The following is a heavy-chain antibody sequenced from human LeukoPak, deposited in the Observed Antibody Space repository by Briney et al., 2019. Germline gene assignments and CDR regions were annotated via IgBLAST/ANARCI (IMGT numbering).Heavy chain of an antibody. J-gene: IGHJ4*02. D-gene: IGHD2-15*01. CDR1: GFTFSSYA. Sequence: GGSLRLTCAASGFTFSSYAMSWVRQAPGKGLEWVSVISGSGGSTYYADSVKGRFTISRDNSKNTLYLQMNSLRAEDTAVYYCAKGGRSGPFDYWGQGTLVTVSS. CDR2: ISGSGGST. CDR3: AKGGRSGPFDY. V-gene: IGHV3-23*01.